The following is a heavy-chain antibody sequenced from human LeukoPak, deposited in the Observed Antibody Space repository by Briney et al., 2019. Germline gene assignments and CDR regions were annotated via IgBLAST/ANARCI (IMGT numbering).Heavy chain of an antibody. D-gene: IGHD2-2*01. CDR3: ARDQLTYCSSTSCYEIPPG. J-gene: IGHJ4*02. V-gene: IGHV3-48*01. CDR1: GFTFSSYS. Sequence: GGSLRLSCAASGFTFSSYSMNWVRQAPGKGLEWVSSISSSSSTIYYADSVKGRFTISRDNAKNSLYLQMNSLRAEDTAVYYCARDQLTYCSSTSCYEIPPGWGQGTLVTVSS. CDR2: ISSSSSTI.